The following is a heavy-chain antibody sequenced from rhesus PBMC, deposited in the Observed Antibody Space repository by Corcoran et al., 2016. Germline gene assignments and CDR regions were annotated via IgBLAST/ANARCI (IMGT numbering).Heavy chain of an antibody. D-gene: IGHD3S6*01. CDR1: GGSISSNY. V-gene: IGHV4-173*01. CDR3: ASSPPYFDY. CDR2: ISVSGGST. J-gene: IGHJ4*01. Sequence: QLQLQESGPGLVKPSETLALTCAVSGGSISSNYWSWIRQPPGKGLEWFGRISVSGGSTDYKPACKSRVTISADTSKNQFSLKLISVTASDTAVYDCASSPPYFDYWGQGVLVTVSS.